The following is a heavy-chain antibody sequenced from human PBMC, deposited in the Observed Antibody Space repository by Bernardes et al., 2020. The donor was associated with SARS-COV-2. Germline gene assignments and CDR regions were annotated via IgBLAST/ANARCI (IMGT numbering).Heavy chain of an antibody. CDR1: GGSISSYY. Sequence: SETLSLTCTVSGGSISSYYWSWIRQPPGKGLEWIGYIYYSGSTNYNPSLKSRVTISVDTSKNQFSLKLSSVTAADTAVYYCAKTETETGYSSSWYLRQRGGWFDPWGQGTLVTVSS. V-gene: IGHV4-59*08. CDR2: IYYSGST. D-gene: IGHD6-13*01. CDR3: AKTETETGYSSSWYLRQRGGWFDP. J-gene: IGHJ5*02.